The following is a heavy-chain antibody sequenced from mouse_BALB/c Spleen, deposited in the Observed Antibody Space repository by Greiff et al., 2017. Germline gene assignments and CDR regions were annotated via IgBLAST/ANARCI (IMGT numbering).Heavy chain of an antibody. D-gene: IGHD2-1*01. CDR3: ARGTYGKQCDY. CDR1: GYTFTDYA. CDR2: ISTYYGDA. V-gene: IGHV1S137*01. Sequence: VMLVESGAELVRPGVSVKISCKGSGYTFTDYAMHWVKQSHAKSLEWIGVISTYYGDASYNQKFKGKATMTVDKSSSTAYMELARLTSEDSAIYYCARGTYGKQCDYWGQGTTLTVSS. J-gene: IGHJ2*01.